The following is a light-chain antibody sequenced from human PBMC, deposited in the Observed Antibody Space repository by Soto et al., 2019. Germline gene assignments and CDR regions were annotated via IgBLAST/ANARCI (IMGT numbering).Light chain of an antibody. CDR3: HQHYSTPIT. CDR2: WAS. J-gene: IGKJ5*01. CDR1: QSLLSSADNLNY. Sequence: DIVLTQSPDSLAVSLAERATINCKSSQSLLSSADNLNYLAWFQQKPGRPPKLLIYWASTRESGVPDRFSGSGSGTDFSLTITSLQAEDVATYYCHQHYSTPITFGQGTRLEIK. V-gene: IGKV4-1*01.